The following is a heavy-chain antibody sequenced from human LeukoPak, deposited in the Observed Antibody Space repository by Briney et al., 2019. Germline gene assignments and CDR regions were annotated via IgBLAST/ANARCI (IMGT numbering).Heavy chain of an antibody. Sequence: GGSLRLSCAASGFTVSSNYMSWVRQAPGKGLEWVSFIYSGGSTYYADSVKGRFTISRDDSKNMVFLQMNSLRAEDTAVYYCARGIREGAPIDLWGQGTLVTVST. D-gene: IGHD1-26*01. CDR2: IYSGGST. V-gene: IGHV3-53*01. CDR1: GFTVSSNY. CDR3: ARGIREGAPIDL. J-gene: IGHJ5*02.